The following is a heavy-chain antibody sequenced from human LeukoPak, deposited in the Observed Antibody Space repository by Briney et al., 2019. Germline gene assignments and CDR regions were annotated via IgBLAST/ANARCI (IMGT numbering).Heavy chain of an antibody. CDR3: AKGGGVIGRSYYFDY. J-gene: IGHJ4*02. D-gene: IGHD2-8*02. Sequence: GGSLRLSCAASGFPFSTYGMHWVRQAPGRGLEWVAAILNDGNNKFYADSVKGRVTISRDNPKNTINLQMNSLRAEDTAVYYCAKGGGVIGRSYYFDYWGQGTLVTVSS. V-gene: IGHV3-30*18. CDR2: ILNDGNNK. CDR1: GFPFSTYG.